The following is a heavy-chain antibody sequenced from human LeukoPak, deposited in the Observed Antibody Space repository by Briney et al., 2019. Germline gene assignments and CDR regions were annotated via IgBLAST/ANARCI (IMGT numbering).Heavy chain of an antibody. CDR1: GYSFTDYY. Sequence: VASVKVSCKTSGYSFTDYYMHWVRQAPGQGLEWMGWNNPNSGGTSSAQKFQGRVTMTRDTSISTVYMEVSWLTSDDTAIYYCARADRLHGGPYLIGPWGQGTLVTVSS. CDR3: ARADRLHGGPYLIGP. CDR2: NNPNSGGT. V-gene: IGHV1-2*02. J-gene: IGHJ5*02. D-gene: IGHD2-21*01.